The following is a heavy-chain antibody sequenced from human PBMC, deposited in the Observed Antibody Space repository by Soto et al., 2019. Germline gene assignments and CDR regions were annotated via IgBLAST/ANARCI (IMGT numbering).Heavy chain of an antibody. Sequence: VSLRLSCAASGFTFSSFAMSWVRQAPGKGLDWVSAISGSGGSTYSADSVKGRFTISRDNSKNTLYLHMNSLRAEDTAIYYCAKYSTSGPSRFFDLWGQGTLVTVSS. CDR3: AKYSTSGPSRFFDL. J-gene: IGHJ4*02. CDR2: ISGSGGST. V-gene: IGHV3-23*01. D-gene: IGHD5-12*01. CDR1: GFTFSSFA.